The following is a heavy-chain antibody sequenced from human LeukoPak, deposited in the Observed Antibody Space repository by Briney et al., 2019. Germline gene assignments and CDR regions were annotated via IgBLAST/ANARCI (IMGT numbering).Heavy chain of an antibody. Sequence: GGSLRLSCAASGFTFSSYSMNWVRQAPGKGLEWVSGISDTGDSIYYVDSVQGRYTISRDNSKNMVYLQMNSLRAEDTAVYFCAKDAIVRIAVARSLDYWGQGTRVTVSS. CDR1: GFTFSSYS. V-gene: IGHV3-23*01. J-gene: IGHJ4*02. D-gene: IGHD6-19*01. CDR2: ISDTGDSI. CDR3: AKDAIVRIAVARSLDY.